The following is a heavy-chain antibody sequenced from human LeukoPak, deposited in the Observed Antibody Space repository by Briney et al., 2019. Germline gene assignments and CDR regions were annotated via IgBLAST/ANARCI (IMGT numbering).Heavy chain of an antibody. J-gene: IGHJ5*02. D-gene: IGHD1/OR15-1a*01. CDR3: VKEAGTSHPSNWFDP. CDR1: GFTFSRHA. CDR2: ISDSGDRP. Sequence: PGGTLRLSCAASGFTFSRHAMSWVRQAPGKGLEWVSAISDSGDRPHYADSVKGRFTISRDNSKNTVYLQMNSLRVEDTAVYYCVKEAGTSHPSNWFDPWGQGALVTVSS. V-gene: IGHV3-23*01.